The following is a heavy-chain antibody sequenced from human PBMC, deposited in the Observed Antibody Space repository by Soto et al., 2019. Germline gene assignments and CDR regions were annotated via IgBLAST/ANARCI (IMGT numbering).Heavy chain of an antibody. D-gene: IGHD3-16*02. V-gene: IGHV4-39*01. CDR1: GGSISSSSYY. CDR2: IYYSGST. Sequence: SETLSLTCTVSGGSISSSSYYWGWIRQPPGKGLEWIGSIYYSGSTYYNPSLKSRVTISVDTSKNQFSLKLSSVTAADTAVYYCASSYVWGSYRQEYYYYYYGMDVWGQGTTVTVSS. J-gene: IGHJ6*02. CDR3: ASSYVWGSYRQEYYYYYYGMDV.